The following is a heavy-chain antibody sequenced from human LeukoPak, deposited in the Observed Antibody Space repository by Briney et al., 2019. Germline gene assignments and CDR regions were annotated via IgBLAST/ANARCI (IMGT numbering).Heavy chain of an antibody. CDR3: AREDYDILTGYYYCGMDV. CDR1: GFTFSSYA. V-gene: IGHV3-30*04. D-gene: IGHD3-9*01. CDR2: ISYDGSNK. Sequence: GGSLRLSCAASGFTFSSYAMHWVRQAPGKGLEWVAVISYDGSNKYYADSVKGRFTISRDNSKNTLYLQMNSLRAEDTAVYYCAREDYDILTGYYYCGMDVWGKGTTVTVSS. J-gene: IGHJ6*04.